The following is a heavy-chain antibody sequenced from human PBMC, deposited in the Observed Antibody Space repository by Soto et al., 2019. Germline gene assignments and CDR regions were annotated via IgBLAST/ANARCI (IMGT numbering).Heavy chain of an antibody. Sequence: PSETLSLTCVVSDGSISTYDWWTWVRQPPGKGLEWIGKMFHSGSTYYSPSLKSRVTLWLDTSKNQFSLRLTSVTAADTAVYYCARYRTSGSWSKFDYWGQGTLVTVSS. CDR2: MFHSGST. D-gene: IGHD6-13*01. CDR1: DGSISTYDW. J-gene: IGHJ4*02. CDR3: ARYRTSGSWSKFDY. V-gene: IGHV4-4*02.